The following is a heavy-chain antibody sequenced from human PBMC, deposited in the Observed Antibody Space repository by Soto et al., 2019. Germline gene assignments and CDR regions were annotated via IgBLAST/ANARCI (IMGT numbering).Heavy chain of an antibody. CDR1: GFTFSSYA. J-gene: IGHJ3*02. CDR2: TRDSGGST. Sequence: PGGSLRLSCAASGFTFSSYAMTWVRQAPGKGLGWVSATRDSGGSTYYADSVNGRFTISRDNSKNTLYLQINSLRAEYTAVYYCANESPTPSHPSCYDSSEEGAFDIWGQGTMVTVSS. D-gene: IGHD3-22*01. V-gene: IGHV3-23*01. CDR3: ANESPTPSHPSCYDSSEEGAFDI.